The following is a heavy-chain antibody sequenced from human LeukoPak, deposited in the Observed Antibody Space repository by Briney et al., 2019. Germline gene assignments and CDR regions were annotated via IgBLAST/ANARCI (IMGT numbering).Heavy chain of an antibody. CDR2: ISSSSSTI. D-gene: IGHD3-10*01. Sequence: GGSLRLSCAASGLSFSDSYMIWIRQAPGKGLEWVSYISSSSSTIYYADSVKGRFTISRDNAKNSLYLQMNSLRAEDTAVYYCARDRMVRGVPDYWGQGTLVTVSS. V-gene: IGHV3-11*04. CDR3: ARDRMVRGVPDY. J-gene: IGHJ4*02. CDR1: GLSFSDSY.